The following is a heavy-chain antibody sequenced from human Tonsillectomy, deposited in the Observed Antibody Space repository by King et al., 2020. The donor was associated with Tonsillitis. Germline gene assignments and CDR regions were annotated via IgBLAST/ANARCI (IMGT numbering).Heavy chain of an antibody. D-gene: IGHD2-2*01. J-gene: IGHJ4*02. CDR1: GFSFGSFA. V-gene: IGHV3-30*04. CDR2: ISYDGHNK. CDR3: ARGTRELDY. Sequence: VQLVESGGGVVQPGRSLRLSCAASGFSFGSFAMHWVRQAPGKGLEWVAIISYDGHNKYYTDSVKGRFTISRDNSKNMVYLQMSTLRPEDTSVYYCARGTRELDYWGQGTLVTVSS.